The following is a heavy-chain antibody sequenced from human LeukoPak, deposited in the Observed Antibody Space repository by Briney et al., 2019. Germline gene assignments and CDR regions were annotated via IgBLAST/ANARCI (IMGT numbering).Heavy chain of an antibody. J-gene: IGHJ6*02. CDR2: ISGSGAST. D-gene: IGHD3-10*01. CDR1: GFTFSSYA. V-gene: IGHV3-23*01. Sequence: GGSLRLSCAASGFTFSSYAMSWVRQAPGKGLEWVSAISGSGASTYYADSVKGRFTISRDNSKNTLYLQMNSLRAEDTAVYYCAKCLSNGSGSYYYYYGMDVWGQGTTVTVSS. CDR3: AKCLSNGSGSYYYYYGMDV.